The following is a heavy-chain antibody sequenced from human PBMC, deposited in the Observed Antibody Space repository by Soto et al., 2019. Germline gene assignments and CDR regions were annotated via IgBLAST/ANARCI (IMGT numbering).Heavy chain of an antibody. Sequence: ASETLSLTCTVSGGSVSSGSYYWSWIRQPPGKGLEWIGYIYYSGSTNYNPSLKSRVTISVDTSKNQFSLKLSSVTAADTAVYYCARDRITIFGVVPHMDVWGQGTTVTVSS. CDR1: GGSVSSGSYY. CDR2: IYYSGST. J-gene: IGHJ6*02. V-gene: IGHV4-61*01. CDR3: ARDRITIFGVVPHMDV. D-gene: IGHD3-3*01.